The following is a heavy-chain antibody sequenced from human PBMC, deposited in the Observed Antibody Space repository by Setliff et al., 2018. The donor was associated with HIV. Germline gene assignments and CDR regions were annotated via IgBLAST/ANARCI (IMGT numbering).Heavy chain of an antibody. CDR3: ARVDRCSGGSCYFIDY. CDR1: GGSISSHY. J-gene: IGHJ4*02. Sequence: SETLSLTCTVSGGSISSHYWSWIRQPPGKGLEWIGSIYYSGSTYYNPSLKSRVIISVDTSKNEVSLKVSSVTAADTAVYYCARVDRCSGGSCYFIDYWGQGTLVTVSS. D-gene: IGHD2-15*01. V-gene: IGHV4-59*08. CDR2: IYYSGST.